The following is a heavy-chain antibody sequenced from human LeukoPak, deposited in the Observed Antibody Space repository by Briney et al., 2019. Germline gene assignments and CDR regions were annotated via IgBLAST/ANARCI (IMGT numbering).Heavy chain of an antibody. V-gene: IGHV4-30-4*01. Sequence: SETLSLTCTVSGGSIRSGDNYWSWIRQPPGKGLEWIGYIYHSGSTYYNPSLESRVTVSVDTSKNQFSLKLRSVIAADTAVYYCARDSSGASYVVWGQGKLVTVSS. CDR1: GGSIRSGDNY. CDR3: ARDSSGASYVV. CDR2: IYHSGST. D-gene: IGHD1-26*01. J-gene: IGHJ4*02.